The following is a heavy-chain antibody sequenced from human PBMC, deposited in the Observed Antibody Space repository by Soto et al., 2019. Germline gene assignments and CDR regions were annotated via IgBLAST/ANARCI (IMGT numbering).Heavy chain of an antibody. D-gene: IGHD6-13*01. V-gene: IGHV1-18*04. J-gene: IGHJ5*02. CDR2: ISAYNGNT. CDR1: GYTFTIYG. Sequence: ASVKVSCKASGYTFTIYGISWVRQAHGQGLEWMGWISAYNGNTNYAQKLQGRVTMTPDTSTSTAYMEPRSLRSDDTAVYYCARGRAAGSNWFDPSGQGTLVTVSS. CDR3: ARGRAAGSNWFDP.